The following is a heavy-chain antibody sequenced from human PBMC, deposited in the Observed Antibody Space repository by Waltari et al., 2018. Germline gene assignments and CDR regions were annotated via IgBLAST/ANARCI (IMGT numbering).Heavy chain of an antibody. J-gene: IGHJ4*02. Sequence: EVQLVESGGGFVQPGGSLRLSCAASGFTFSSIYAMTWVRQAPGKGLEWVSTISGGGGSTWYADSVKGRFTISRDTSKNTLYLQISSLRAEDTAVYFCAKGSVSGWFYFDYWGQGALVTVSS. D-gene: IGHD6-19*01. CDR3: AKGSVSGWFYFDY. CDR1: GFTFSSIYA. CDR2: ISGGGGST. V-gene: IGHV3-23*04.